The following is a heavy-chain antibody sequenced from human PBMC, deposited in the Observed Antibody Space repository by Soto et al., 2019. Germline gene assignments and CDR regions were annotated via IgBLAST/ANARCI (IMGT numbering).Heavy chain of an antibody. CDR1: DSSMSPYY. CDR3: AREKDLILGGYAFGY. D-gene: IGHD1-26*01. Sequence: QVHLQESGPRLVKPSETLSLTCSVSDSSMSPYYWTWFRQAPGKGLEWIGHLLYKGTAAYNPALTDRVTISLDTSKKQVFLKLISVIAEDTAVYYCAREKDLILGGYAFGYWGPGTLVTVSS. V-gene: IGHV4-59*01. CDR2: LLYKGTA. J-gene: IGHJ3*01.